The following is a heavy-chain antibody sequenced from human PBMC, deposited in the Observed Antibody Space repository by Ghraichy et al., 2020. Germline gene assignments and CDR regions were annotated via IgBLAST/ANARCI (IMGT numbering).Heavy chain of an antibody. Sequence: GGSLRLSCAASGFVFGDFTMHWIQQAPGKGLDWVSSISGRSNYIYYADFVQGRFTISRDNAKNSLFLQMDTLRPEDTALYFCVKEGAVVGATGTFDFWGQGTLATVSS. V-gene: IGHV3-21*06. J-gene: IGHJ4*02. CDR2: ISGRSNYI. D-gene: IGHD1-26*01. CDR3: VKEGAVVGATGTFDF. CDR1: GFVFGDFT.